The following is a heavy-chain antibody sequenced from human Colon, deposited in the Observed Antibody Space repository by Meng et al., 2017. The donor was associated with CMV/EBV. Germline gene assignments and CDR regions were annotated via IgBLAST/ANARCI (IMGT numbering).Heavy chain of an antibody. Sequence: SRYPFTAYKIHWVRQAPGQSLEWMGWIIAGNDGTKYSQKFQGRVVFTWDTSATTAYMELSSLRSEDTALYYCARSHYANSEVFFDSWGQGTLVTVSS. CDR1: RYPFTAYK. J-gene: IGHJ5*01. CDR3: ARSHYANSEVFFDS. CDR2: IIAGNDGT. V-gene: IGHV1-3*01. D-gene: IGHD3-16*01.